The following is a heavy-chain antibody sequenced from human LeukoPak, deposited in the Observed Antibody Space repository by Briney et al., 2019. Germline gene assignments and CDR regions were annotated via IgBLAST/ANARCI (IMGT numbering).Heavy chain of an antibody. CDR2: INPSGGST. Sequence: ASVKVSCKASGYTFTSYYMHWVRQAPGQGLEWMGIINPSGGSTSYAQKFQGRVTMTRDMSTSTVYMELSSLRYEDTAVYYCARGYCSGGSCYDVDPWGQGTLVTVSS. J-gene: IGHJ5*02. V-gene: IGHV1-46*01. CDR1: GYTFTSYY. CDR3: ARGYCSGGSCYDVDP. D-gene: IGHD2-15*01.